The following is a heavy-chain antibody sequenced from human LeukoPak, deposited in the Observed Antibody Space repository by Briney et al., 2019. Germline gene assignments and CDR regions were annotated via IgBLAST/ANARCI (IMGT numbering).Heavy chain of an antibody. CDR1: GGSITSGSYY. CDR3: ARARYPNWFDP. J-gene: IGHJ5*02. V-gene: IGHV4-30-4*08. CDR2: IYYSGST. D-gene: IGHD1-1*01. Sequence: PSETLSLTCTVSGGSITSGSYYWSWIRQPAGKGLEWIGYIYYSGSTYYNPSLKSRVTISVDTSKNQFSLKLSSVTAADTAVHYCARARYPNWFDPWGQGTLVTVSS.